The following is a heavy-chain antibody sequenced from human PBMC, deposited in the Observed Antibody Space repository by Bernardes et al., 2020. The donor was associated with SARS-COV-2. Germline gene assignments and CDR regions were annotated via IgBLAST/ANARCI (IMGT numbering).Heavy chain of an antibody. J-gene: IGHJ4*02. CDR1: GYSFTTYT. D-gene: IGHD5-18*01. Sequence: ASVKVSCKASGYSFTTYTVHWLRQAPGQGLEWMGWINGGSGYTHYSQRFQGRVTISRDTSASAAYMELSSLRSEDTAVYYCARVEGEGYSYAYDYWGQGTPVTVSS. CDR3: ARVEGEGYSYAYDY. V-gene: IGHV1-3*01. CDR2: INGGSGYT.